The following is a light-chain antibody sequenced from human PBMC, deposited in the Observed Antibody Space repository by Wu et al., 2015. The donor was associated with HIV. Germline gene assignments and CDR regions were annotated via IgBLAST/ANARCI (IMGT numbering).Light chain of an antibody. CDR2: GAS. J-gene: IGKJ4*01. CDR1: QNVDSN. V-gene: IGKV3-15*01. Sequence: EIVLTQSPGTLSVSPGDTVTLSCRASQNVDSNLVWYQQKPGQAPRLLIYGASTRATGIAARFSGSGSGTEFTLTISSIQSEDFAIYYCQQRSNWPSLTFGGGTKVEIK. CDR3: QQRSNWPSLT.